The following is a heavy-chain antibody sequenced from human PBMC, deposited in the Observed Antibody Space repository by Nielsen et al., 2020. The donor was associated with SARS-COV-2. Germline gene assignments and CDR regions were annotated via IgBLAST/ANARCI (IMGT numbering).Heavy chain of an antibody. D-gene: IGHD3-22*01. V-gene: IGHV3-23*03. CDR3: ARDSSGTYRRVDY. J-gene: IGHJ4*02. Sequence: GRFSVFRDNSKNTLYLQMDNLRVDDTAVYYCARDSSGTYRRVDYWGQGTLVTVSS.